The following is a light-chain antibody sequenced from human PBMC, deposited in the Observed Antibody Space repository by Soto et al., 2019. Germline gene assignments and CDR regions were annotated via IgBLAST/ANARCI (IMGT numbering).Light chain of an antibody. Sequence: EIVLTQSPGTLALSPGQRATRSCRASQSVSSSYLAWYQQKPGQAPRLLIYGASNRATGIPDRFSGSGSGTDFTLTTSRLEPEDFAVYYCQQYGSSPLSFGGGTKVDI. CDR3: QQYGSSPLS. CDR1: QSVSSSY. J-gene: IGKJ4*01. CDR2: GAS. V-gene: IGKV3-20*01.